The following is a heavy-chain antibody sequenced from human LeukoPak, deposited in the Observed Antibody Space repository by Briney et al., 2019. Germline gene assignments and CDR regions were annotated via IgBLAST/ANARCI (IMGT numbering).Heavy chain of an antibody. CDR2: INSRGDTT. Sequence: GGSLRLSCAASGFTFSTYAMSWVRQAPGRGLEWASAINSRGDTTYVADSVKGRFTISRDNSKDTLYLQMHNLRVEDTAVYYCAKDLWIAVEGTGYWGQGTLVTVSS. J-gene: IGHJ4*02. CDR1: GFTFSTYA. D-gene: IGHD6-19*01. CDR3: AKDLWIAVEGTGY. V-gene: IGHV3-23*01.